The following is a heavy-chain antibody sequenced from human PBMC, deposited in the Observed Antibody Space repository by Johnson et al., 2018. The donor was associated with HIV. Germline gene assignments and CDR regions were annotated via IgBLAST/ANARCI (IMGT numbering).Heavy chain of an antibody. Sequence: VQLVESGGGLVQPGGSLRLSCAASGFTFSGSWMTWVRQAPGKGLEWVANMNQDGSEKHYGDSVRGRFTISRDNSKNTLSLQMKSLTTEDTAIYFCARGSLTDDSFAEWGQGTMVLVSS. V-gene: IGHV3-7*01. CDR3: ARGSLTDDSFAE. D-gene: IGHD2-8*01. CDR2: MNQDGSEK. CDR1: GFTFSGSW. J-gene: IGHJ3*01.